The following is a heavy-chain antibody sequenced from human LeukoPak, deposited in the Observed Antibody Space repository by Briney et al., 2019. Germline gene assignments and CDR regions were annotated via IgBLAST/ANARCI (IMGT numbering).Heavy chain of an antibody. CDR1: GGTLSGYY. Sequence: SETLSLTCAVYGGTLSGYYWSWIRQPPGKRLEWVGESNDSGGTNYNPSLKSRVTISADKSKNQVSLKLTSVTAADTAVYYCARDYITMIVVAHYGMDVWGQGTTVTVSS. D-gene: IGHD3-22*01. CDR2: SNDSGGT. J-gene: IGHJ6*02. V-gene: IGHV4-34*01. CDR3: ARDYITMIVVAHYGMDV.